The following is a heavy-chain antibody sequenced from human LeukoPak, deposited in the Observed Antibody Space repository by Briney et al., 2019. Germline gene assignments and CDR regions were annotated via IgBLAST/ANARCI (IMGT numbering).Heavy chain of an antibody. CDR3: AGTAMVNNWFDP. J-gene: IGHJ5*02. D-gene: IGHD5-18*01. Sequence: SETLSLACTVSGGSISTYYWSWIRQPPGKGLEWIGYIYYSGSTNYNPSLESRVSISVDTFKNQFSLRLSSVTAADTAVYYCAGTAMVNNWFDPWGQGTLVTVSS. CDR1: GGSISTYY. CDR2: IYYSGST. V-gene: IGHV4-59*01.